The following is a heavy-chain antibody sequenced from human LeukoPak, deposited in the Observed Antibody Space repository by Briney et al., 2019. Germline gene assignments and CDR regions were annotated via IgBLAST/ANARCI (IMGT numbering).Heavy chain of an antibody. Sequence: GGSLRLSCAASGFTFSSYSMNWVRQAPGKGLEWVSSISSSSSYIYYADSVKGRFTISRDNAKNSLYLQMNSLRAEDTAVYYCARDDPYYYDSSGYCDYWGQGTLVTVSS. CDR1: GFTFSSYS. CDR3: ARDDPYYYDSSGYCDY. J-gene: IGHJ4*02. V-gene: IGHV3-21*01. CDR2: ISSSSSYI. D-gene: IGHD3-22*01.